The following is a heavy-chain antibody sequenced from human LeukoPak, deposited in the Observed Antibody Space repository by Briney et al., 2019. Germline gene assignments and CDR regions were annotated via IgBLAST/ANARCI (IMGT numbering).Heavy chain of an antibody. CDR3: ARDLSKADNYWYFDL. CDR1: GYTFTSYG. D-gene: IGHD2/OR15-2a*01. V-gene: IGHV1-18*01. Sequence: GASVKVSCKASGYTFTSYGISWVRQAPGQGLEWMGWISAYNGNTNYAQKFQGRVTMTRDTSTSTVYMELSSLRSEDTAVYYCARDLSKADNYWYFDLWGRGTLVTVSS. J-gene: IGHJ2*01. CDR2: ISAYNGNT.